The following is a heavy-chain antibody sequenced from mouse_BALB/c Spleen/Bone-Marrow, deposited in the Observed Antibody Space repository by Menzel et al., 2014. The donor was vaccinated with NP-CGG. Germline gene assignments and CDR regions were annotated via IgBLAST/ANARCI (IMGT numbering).Heavy chain of an antibody. J-gene: IGHJ2*01. V-gene: IGHV4-1*02. Sequence: EVQGVESGGGLVQPGGSLKLSCAASGFDFSRYWMSWVRQAPGKGLEWIGEINPDNRTINYSPSLKDKFIISRDNAKNTLYLHMNKVRSEDTALYYCARPDYYSCLNYWGQGTTLTVSS. CDR2: INPDNRTI. CDR1: GFDFSRYW. CDR3: ARPDYYSCLNY. D-gene: IGHD1-2*01.